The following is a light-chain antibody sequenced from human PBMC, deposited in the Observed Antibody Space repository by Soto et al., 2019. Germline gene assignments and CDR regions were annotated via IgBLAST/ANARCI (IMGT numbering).Light chain of an antibody. V-gene: IGKV3-20*01. CDR3: QQYGSSPWT. J-gene: IGKJ1*01. CDR2: GAS. Sequence: EIVLTQSPATLSLSPGERSTLSCSVSQSVSSSYLAWYQQKPGQAPRLLIYGASSRATGIPDRFSGSGSGTDFTLTISRLEPEDFAVYYCQQYGSSPWTFGQGTKVDIK. CDR1: QSVSSSY.